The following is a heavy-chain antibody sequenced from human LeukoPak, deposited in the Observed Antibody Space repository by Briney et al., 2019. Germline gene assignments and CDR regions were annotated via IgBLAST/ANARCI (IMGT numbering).Heavy chain of an antibody. D-gene: IGHD3-9*01. Sequence: SETLSLTCAVYGGSISGYYWSWIRQPPGKGLEWIGEINHSGSTNYNPSLKSRVTISVDTSKNQFSLKLSSVTAADTAVYYCARGPGDYNILTGSYYFDYWGQGTLVTVSS. CDR1: GGSISGYY. V-gene: IGHV4-34*01. CDR3: ARGPGDYNILTGSYYFDY. CDR2: INHSGST. J-gene: IGHJ4*02.